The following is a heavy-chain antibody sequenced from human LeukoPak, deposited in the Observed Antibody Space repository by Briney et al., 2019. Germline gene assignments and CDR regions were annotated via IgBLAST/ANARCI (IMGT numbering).Heavy chain of an antibody. D-gene: IGHD3-10*01. CDR1: GYSISSGYY. Sequence: SETLSLTCTVSGYSISSGYYWGWIRQPPGKGLEWIGSIYHSGSTYYNPSLKSRVTISVDTSKNQFSLKLSSVTAADTAVYYCARDLTMVRGVEYNWFDPWGQGTLVTVSS. CDR3: ARDLTMVRGVEYNWFDP. V-gene: IGHV4-38-2*02. J-gene: IGHJ5*02. CDR2: IYHSGST.